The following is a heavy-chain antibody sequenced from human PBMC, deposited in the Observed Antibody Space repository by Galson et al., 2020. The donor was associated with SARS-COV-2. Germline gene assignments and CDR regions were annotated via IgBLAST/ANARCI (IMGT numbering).Heavy chain of an antibody. CDR3: AREDNKMDV. J-gene: IGHJ6*02. Sequence: GGSLRLSCAASGFTFSSYAMHWVRQAPGKGLEWVAVLSYDGSHKYYADSVKGRLTISRDNFKNTLYLQMNSLRAEDTAVYYCAREDNKMDVWGQGTTVIVSS. CDR2: LSYDGSHK. V-gene: IGHV3-30*04. D-gene: IGHD2-15*01. CDR1: GFTFSSYA.